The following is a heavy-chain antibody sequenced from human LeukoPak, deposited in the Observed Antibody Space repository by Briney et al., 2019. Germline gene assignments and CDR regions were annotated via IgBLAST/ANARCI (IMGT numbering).Heavy chain of an antibody. J-gene: IGHJ4*02. D-gene: IGHD4-17*01. CDR3: ARDGPTATPLDY. CDR2: INGDGSRT. V-gene: IGHV3-74*01. CDR1: GFTFSNYA. Sequence: GGSLRLSCAASGFTFSNYAMSWVRQVPGKGLVWVSRINGDGSRTDYADSVKGRFTISRDNAKNTLFLQMNSLRAEDTAVYYCARDGPTATPLDYWGQGTLVTVSS.